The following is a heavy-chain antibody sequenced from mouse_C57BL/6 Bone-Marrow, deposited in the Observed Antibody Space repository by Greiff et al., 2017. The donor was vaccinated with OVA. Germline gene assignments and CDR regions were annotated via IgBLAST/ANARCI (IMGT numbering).Heavy chain of an antibody. CDR1: GYTFTSYG. J-gene: IGHJ3*01. CDR2: IYPRSGNT. D-gene: IGHD1-1*01. V-gene: IGHV1-81*01. CDR3: ARDYYGSCPFAY. Sequence: QVQLQQSGAELARPGASVKLSCKASGYTFTSYGISWVKQRTGQGLEWIGEIYPRSGNTYYNEKFKGKATLTADKSSSTAYMELSSLTSEDSAVYFCARDYYGSCPFAYWGQGTLVTVSA.